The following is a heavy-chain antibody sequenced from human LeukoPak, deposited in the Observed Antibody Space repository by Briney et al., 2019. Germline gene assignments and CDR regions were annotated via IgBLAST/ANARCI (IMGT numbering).Heavy chain of an antibody. CDR1: GFTFSTYA. CDR2: ISGTGGRT. CDR3: AIDYDSTGLYFDY. Sequence: GGSLRLSCAASGFTFSTYAMTWVRQAPGKGLEGVSDISGTGGRTYYADSVKGRFTISRDDSKNTLSLQMSSLRAEDTALYYCAIDYDSTGLYFDYWGQGTLVTVSS. J-gene: IGHJ4*02. V-gene: IGHV3-23*01. D-gene: IGHD3-22*01.